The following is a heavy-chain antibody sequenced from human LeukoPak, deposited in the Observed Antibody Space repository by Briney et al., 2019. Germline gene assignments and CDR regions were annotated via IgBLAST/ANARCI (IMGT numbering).Heavy chain of an antibody. J-gene: IGHJ4*02. V-gene: IGHV3-30-3*01. CDR2: ISYDGSNK. CDR1: GFTFSSYA. CDR3: ARDSDPDYYDSSGYSRYFDY. Sequence: PGGSLRLSCAASGFTFSSYAMHWVRQAPGKGLEWVAVISYDGSNKYYADSVKGRFTISRDNSKNTLYLQMNSLRAEDTAVYYCARDSDPDYYDSSGYSRYFDYWGQGTLVTVSS. D-gene: IGHD3-22*01.